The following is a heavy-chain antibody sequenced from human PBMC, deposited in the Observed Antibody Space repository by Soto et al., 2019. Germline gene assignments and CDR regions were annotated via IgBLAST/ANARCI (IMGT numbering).Heavy chain of an antibody. CDR2: ISSSSSTI. V-gene: IGHV3-48*01. J-gene: IGHJ1*01. CDR1: GFTFSSYS. Sequence: PGGSLRLPCAASGFTFSSYSMNWVRQAPGKGLEWVSYISSSSSTIYYADSVKGRFTISRDNAKNSLYLQMNSLRAEDTAVYYCARDLGSSWYPEYFQHWGQGTLVTVSS. CDR3: ARDLGSSWYPEYFQH. D-gene: IGHD6-13*01.